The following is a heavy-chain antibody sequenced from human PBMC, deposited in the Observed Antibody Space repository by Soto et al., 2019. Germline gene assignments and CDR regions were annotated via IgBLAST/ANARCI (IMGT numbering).Heavy chain of an antibody. CDR2: IAFNSGNT. CDR3: AKDLRTSWIFGNFDS. CDR1: GFTFDDYA. J-gene: IGHJ4*02. V-gene: IGHV3-9*01. D-gene: IGHD3-3*01. Sequence: LRLSCAASGFTFDDYAMHWVRQAPGKGLEWVSGIAFNSGNTAYADSVKGRFTISRDNAKNSLYLQMNSLRAEDTALYYCAKDLRTSWIFGNFDSWGQGTLVTVSS.